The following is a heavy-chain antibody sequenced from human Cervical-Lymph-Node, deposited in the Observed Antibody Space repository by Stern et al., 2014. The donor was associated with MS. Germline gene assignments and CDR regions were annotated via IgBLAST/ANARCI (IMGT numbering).Heavy chain of an antibody. J-gene: IGHJ3*02. D-gene: IGHD4-17*01. V-gene: IGHV2-5*02. CDR3: VYAPPGDFLXXXXDI. CDR1: GFSLRTNGVA. CDR2: IYWDGDK. Sequence: QVTLKESGPTLVKPTETLRLTCTFSGFSLRTNGVAVGWIRQTPGKALEFLALIYWDGDKRYNPSLKRRLTITTDTSQSQAVLKXTSLDPVDTATXYCVYAPPGDFLXXXXDIWGQGTMVTIS.